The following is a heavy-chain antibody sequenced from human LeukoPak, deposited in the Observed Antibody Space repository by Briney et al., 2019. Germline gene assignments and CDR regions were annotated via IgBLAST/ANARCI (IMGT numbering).Heavy chain of an antibody. Sequence: GGSLRLSCAASGFTFSSYSMNWVRQAPGKGLEWVAFIRYDGSDKSYADSVKGRFTISRDNSENTLYLQINSLRVEDTAVYYCAKDTPTTGYHLDSWGQGTLVTVSS. V-gene: IGHV3-30*02. D-gene: IGHD1-1*01. CDR3: AKDTPTTGYHLDS. CDR2: IRYDGSDK. J-gene: IGHJ4*02. CDR1: GFTFSSYS.